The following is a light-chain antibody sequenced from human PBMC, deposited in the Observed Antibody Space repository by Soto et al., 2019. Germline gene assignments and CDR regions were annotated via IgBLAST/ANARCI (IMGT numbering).Light chain of an antibody. J-gene: IGKJ5*01. CDR2: GAS. CDR3: QQYNNWHPIT. V-gene: IGKV3-15*01. CDR1: QSVSSN. Sequence: EILMTQSPATLSVSPGERATLSCGASQSVSSNLAWYQQKPGQAPRLLIYGASTRATGIPASFSGSGSGTEFTLTISSLQSEDFAVYYCQQYNNWHPITFGHGTRLEIK.